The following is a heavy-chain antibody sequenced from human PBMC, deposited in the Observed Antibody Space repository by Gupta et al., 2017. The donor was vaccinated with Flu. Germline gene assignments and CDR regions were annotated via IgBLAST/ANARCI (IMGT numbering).Heavy chain of an antibody. D-gene: IGHD3-10*01. J-gene: IGHJ4*02. CDR3: AKEFEGKYYFDF. CDR1: GVPFRVFA. V-gene: IGHV3-23*04. Sequence: EVQLVESGGGLVHPGGSLRLSCAVSGVPFRVFAMSWVPQAPGKGLEGLSSITGGVGRAYYADSVRGRFTISRDNLKNTFYLQLDSLRAEDTAIYFCAKEFEGKYYFDFWGQGALVTVSS. CDR2: ITGGVGRA.